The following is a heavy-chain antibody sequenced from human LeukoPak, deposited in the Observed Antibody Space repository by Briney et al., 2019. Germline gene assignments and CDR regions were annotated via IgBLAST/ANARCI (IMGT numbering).Heavy chain of an antibody. Sequence: KPSETLSLTCAVYGGSFSGYYWSWIRQPPGKGLEWIGEINHSGSTYYNPSLRSRVTISVDTSKNQFSLMLRSVTAADTAVYYCARHLDSGTSMDACDFWGQGTMVTVSS. D-gene: IGHD1-26*01. V-gene: IGHV4-34*01. J-gene: IGHJ3*01. CDR1: GGSFSGYY. CDR3: ARHLDSGTSMDACDF. CDR2: INHSGST.